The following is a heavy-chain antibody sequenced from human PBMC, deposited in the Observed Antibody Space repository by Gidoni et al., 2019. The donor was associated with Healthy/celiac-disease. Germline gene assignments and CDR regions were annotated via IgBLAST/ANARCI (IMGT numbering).Heavy chain of an antibody. Sequence: QVQLQESGPGLVKPAETLSLTCTVSGGSSSSYYWSWIRQPAGKGLEWIGRIYTRGSTNYNPSLKSRVTMSVDTSKNQFSLKLSSVTAADTAVYYCARGGYCSGGSCSDFYYFDYWGQGTLVTVSS. CDR1: GGSSSSYY. CDR2: IYTRGST. D-gene: IGHD2-15*01. CDR3: ARGGYCSGGSCSDFYYFDY. V-gene: IGHV4-4*07. J-gene: IGHJ4*02.